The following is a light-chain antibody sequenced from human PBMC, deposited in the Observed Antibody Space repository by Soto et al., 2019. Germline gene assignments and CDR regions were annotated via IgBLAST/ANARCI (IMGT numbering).Light chain of an antibody. Sequence: DIVMTQSPATLSVSPGERATLSCRASQSVSSNLAWYQQKPGQPPRLLIYGASTRATGIPARFSGSGSGTEFTLTISSLQSEDFAVYYCQQYNDWPWTFGQGTKVEIK. J-gene: IGKJ1*01. CDR2: GAS. CDR3: QQYNDWPWT. V-gene: IGKV3-15*01. CDR1: QSVSSN.